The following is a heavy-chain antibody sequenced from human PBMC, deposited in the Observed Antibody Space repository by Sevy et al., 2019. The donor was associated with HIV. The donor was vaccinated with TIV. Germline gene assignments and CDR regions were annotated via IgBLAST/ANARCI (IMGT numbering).Heavy chain of an antibody. Sequence: GGSLRLSCAASGFIFSSYGMHWVRQAPGKGLEWVTIISYDGSSKYYEDSVKGRLTISTDNSANIRYLQMNSLRTDVTAVDYCVKGGVTWELLDYWGQGTLVTVSS. CDR1: GFIFSSYG. V-gene: IGHV3-30*18. D-gene: IGHD1-26*01. CDR3: VKGGVTWELLDY. J-gene: IGHJ4*02. CDR2: ISYDGSSK.